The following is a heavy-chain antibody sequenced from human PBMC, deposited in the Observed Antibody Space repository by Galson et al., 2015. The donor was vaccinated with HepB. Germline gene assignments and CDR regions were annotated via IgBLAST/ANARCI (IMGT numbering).Heavy chain of an antibody. J-gene: IGHJ6*03. D-gene: IGHD4/OR15-4a*01. Sequence: CAISGDSVSSNSAAWNWIRQSPSRGLEWLGRTYYRSKWYNDYAVSVKSRITINPDTSKNQFSLQLNSVTPEDTAVYYCARGVGKKVLTYYYMDVWGKGTTVTVSS. CDR2: TYYRSKWYN. CDR1: GDSVSSNSAA. CDR3: ARGVGKKVLTYYYMDV. V-gene: IGHV6-1*01.